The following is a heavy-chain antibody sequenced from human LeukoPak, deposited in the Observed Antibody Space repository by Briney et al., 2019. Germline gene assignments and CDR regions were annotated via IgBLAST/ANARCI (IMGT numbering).Heavy chain of an antibody. D-gene: IGHD3-10*01. Sequence: SETLSLTCAVSGASISSGDYPWSWIRHPPGKGLEWIGYIYHSGSTTYNPSLKSRITISLDRSNNQFSLKLNSVTAADTAVYYCAGDFGSGSYRFDYWGQGILVTVSS. CDR1: GASISSGDYP. CDR3: AGDFGSGSYRFDY. CDR2: IYHSGST. J-gene: IGHJ4*01. V-gene: IGHV4-30-2*01.